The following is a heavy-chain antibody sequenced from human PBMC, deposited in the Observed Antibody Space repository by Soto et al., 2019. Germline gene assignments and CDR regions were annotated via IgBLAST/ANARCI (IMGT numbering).Heavy chain of an antibody. Sequence: PSETLCLTCAVSGGSISSGGYSWSWIRQPPGKGLEWIGYIYHSGSTNYNPSLKSRVTISVDTSKNQFSLKLSSVTAADTAVYYCARAPALLYSSSWYYFDYWGQGTLVTVSS. V-gene: IGHV4-61*08. J-gene: IGHJ4*02. CDR3: ARAPALLYSSSWYYFDY. CDR1: GGSISSGGYS. CDR2: IYHSGST. D-gene: IGHD6-13*01.